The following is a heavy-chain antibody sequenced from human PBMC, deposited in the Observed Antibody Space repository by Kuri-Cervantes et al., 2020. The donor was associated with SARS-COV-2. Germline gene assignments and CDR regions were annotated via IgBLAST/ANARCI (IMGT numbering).Heavy chain of an antibody. CDR1: GFTFSSYG. D-gene: IGHD1-26*01. CDR3: ARDPSKWELLGWGWFDP. CDR2: IWYDGSNK. V-gene: IGHV3-33*01. J-gene: IGHJ5*02. Sequence: LSLTCAASGFTFSSYGMHWVRQAPGKGLEWVAVIWYDGSNKYYADSVKGRFTISRDNSKNTLYLQMNSLRAEDTAVYYCARDPSKWELLGWGWFDPWGQGTLVTVSS.